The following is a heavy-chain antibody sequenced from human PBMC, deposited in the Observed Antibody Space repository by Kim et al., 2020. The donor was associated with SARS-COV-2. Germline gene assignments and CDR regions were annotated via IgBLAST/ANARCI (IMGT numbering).Heavy chain of an antibody. CDR1: GGSISTYF. CDR2: FYLSGSN. V-gene: IGHV4-4*09. Sequence: SETLSLTCDVSGGSISTYFWSWIRQPPGKGLEWVGYFYLSGSNNSYPSLTSRVTMSVATSTNQFSLNLTSVTAADTAVYVYASVSGTKEVGTSYYYMDV. D-gene: IGHD1-26*01. J-gene: IGHJ6*03. CDR3: ASVSGTKEVGTSYYYMDV.